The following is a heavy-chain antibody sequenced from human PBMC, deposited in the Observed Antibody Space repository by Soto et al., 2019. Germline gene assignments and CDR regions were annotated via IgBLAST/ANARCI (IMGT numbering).Heavy chain of an antibody. Sequence: QLQLQESGSGLVKPSQTLSLTCAVSGGSISSGGYSWSWIRQPPGKGLEWIGYIYHSGSTYYNPSLKSRVTISEDRTKNQFSLKMSSWTAADTTLYYCARVPGPWGQGTLVTVSS. CDR1: GGSISSGGYS. V-gene: IGHV4-30-2*01. CDR3: ARVPGP. J-gene: IGHJ5*02. CDR2: IYHSGST.